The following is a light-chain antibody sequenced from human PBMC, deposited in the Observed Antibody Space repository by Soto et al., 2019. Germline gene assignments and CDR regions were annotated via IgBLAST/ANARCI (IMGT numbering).Light chain of an antibody. CDR3: QHYDSLPIT. CDR1: QSVSSSY. Sequence: EIVLTQSPGTLSLSPGERATLSCRASQSVSSSYLAWYQQKPGQPPRLLISGASSRATGIPDRFSGSGSGTDFTLTISRLEPEDFAVFYCQHYDSLPITFGQGTRLEIK. CDR2: GAS. V-gene: IGKV3-20*01. J-gene: IGKJ5*01.